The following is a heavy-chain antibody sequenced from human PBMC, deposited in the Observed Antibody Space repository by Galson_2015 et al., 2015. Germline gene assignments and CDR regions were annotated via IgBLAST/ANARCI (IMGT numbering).Heavy chain of an antibody. V-gene: IGHV5-51*01. Sequence: GDSDTRYSPSFQGQVTISADKSISTAYLQWSSLKASDTAMYYCARRVEYSSSPFDYWGQGTLVTVSS. D-gene: IGHD6-6*01. J-gene: IGHJ4*02. CDR3: ARRVEYSSSPFDY. CDR2: GDSDT.